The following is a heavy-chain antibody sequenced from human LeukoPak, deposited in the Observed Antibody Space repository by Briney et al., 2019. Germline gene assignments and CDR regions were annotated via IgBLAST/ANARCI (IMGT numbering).Heavy chain of an antibody. CDR3: ARGRRWVLPYYYGMDV. CDR1: GFTFSSYS. CDR2: ISSSSSYI. V-gene: IGHV3-21*04. D-gene: IGHD5-24*01. J-gene: IGHJ6*02. Sequence: PGGSLRLSCAASGFTFSSYSMNWVRQAPGKGLEWVSSISSSSSYIYYADSVKGRFTISRDNAKNSLYLQMNSLRAEDTAVYYCARGRRWVLPYYYGMDVWGQGTTVTVSS.